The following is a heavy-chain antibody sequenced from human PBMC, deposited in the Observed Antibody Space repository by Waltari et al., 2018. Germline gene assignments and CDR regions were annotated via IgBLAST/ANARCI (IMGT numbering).Heavy chain of an antibody. CDR3: ARVSYANYFDY. D-gene: IGHD3-16*01. CDR1: RGSITRGSYH. Sequence: QLHLQESGPGLVKPSQTLSLICTVSRGSITRGSYHWSWIRQPAGKGLEWIGRVYISGTTAYHPALASRVTMPIDTSNNQFSLRLSSVTAADTAMYYCARVSYANYFDYWGQGALVTVSS. J-gene: IGHJ4*02. CDR2: VYISGTT. V-gene: IGHV4-61*02.